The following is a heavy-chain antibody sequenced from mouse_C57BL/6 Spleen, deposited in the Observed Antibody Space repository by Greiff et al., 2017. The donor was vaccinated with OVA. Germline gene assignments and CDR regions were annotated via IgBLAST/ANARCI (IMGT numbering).Heavy chain of an antibody. D-gene: IGHD1-1*01. CDR2: IDPETGGT. Sequence: VQLQQSGAELVRPGASVTLSCKASGYTFTDYEMHWVKQTPVHGLEWIGAIDPETGGTAYNQKFKGKAILTADKSSSTAYMELRSLTSEDSAVYYCTRNYGSRGFDYWGQGTTLTVSS. J-gene: IGHJ2*01. CDR3: TRNYGSRGFDY. V-gene: IGHV1-15*01. CDR1: GYTFTDYE.